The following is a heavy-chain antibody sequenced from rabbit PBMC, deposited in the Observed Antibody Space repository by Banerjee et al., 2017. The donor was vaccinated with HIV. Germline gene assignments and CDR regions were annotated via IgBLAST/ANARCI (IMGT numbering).Heavy chain of an antibody. V-gene: IGHV1S40*01. CDR3: ARSPHAGIAYFNL. CDR2: IHTSSSGST. CDR1: GFSFSSTYH. Sequence: QSLEESGGDLVKPGASLTLTCTASGFSFSSTYHMCWVRQAPGKGLEWIACIHTSSSGSTYYASWAKGRFTISKTSSTTVTLQMTSLTAADTATYLCARSPHAGIAYFNLWGPGT. D-gene: IGHD4-2*01. J-gene: IGHJ4*01.